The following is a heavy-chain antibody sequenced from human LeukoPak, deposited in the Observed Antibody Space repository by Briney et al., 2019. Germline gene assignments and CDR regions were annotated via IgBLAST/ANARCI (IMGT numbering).Heavy chain of an antibody. J-gene: IGHJ5*02. Sequence: AETLSLTCTVSNGSISSYYWSWIRQPAGKGLEGIVRIHASGSTNYHPSLKSRVNMSVDTPKKQFTLKLSSVTAADTAIYFCARGDRAVAGAWGWFDPWGQGTLVTVSS. CDR3: ARGDRAVAGAWGWFDP. CDR1: NGSISSYY. D-gene: IGHD6-19*01. V-gene: IGHV4-4*07. CDR2: IHASGST.